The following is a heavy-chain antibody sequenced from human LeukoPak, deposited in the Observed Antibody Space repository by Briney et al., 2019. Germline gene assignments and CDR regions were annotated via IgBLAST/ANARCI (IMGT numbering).Heavy chain of an antibody. V-gene: IGHV4-30-2*01. CDR2: IYHSGST. D-gene: IGHD3-10*01. CDR1: GGSISSGGYS. Sequence: SETLSLTCAVSGGSISSGGYSWSWIRQPPGKGLEWIGYIYHSGSTYYNPSLKSRVTISVDRSKNQFSLKLSSVTAADTAVYYCARGRVTMVPGVLYDAFDIWGQGTMVTVSS. CDR3: ARGRVTMVPGVLYDAFDI. J-gene: IGHJ3*02.